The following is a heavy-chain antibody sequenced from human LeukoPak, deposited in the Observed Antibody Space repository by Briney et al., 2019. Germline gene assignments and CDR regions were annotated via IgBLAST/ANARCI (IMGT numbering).Heavy chain of an antibody. CDR1: GYTFNGYY. CDR3: ATSSSSSSDHF. V-gene: IGHV1-2*02. D-gene: IGHD6-6*01. CDR2: INPNSGGT. J-gene: IGHJ4*02. Sequence: ASVTVSCKASGYTFNGYYLHWVRQAPGQGLEWMGWINPNSGGTNYAQKFQGRVTMTRDTYISTAYMELSRLRSDDTAVYYCATSSSSSSDHFWGQGTLVTVSS.